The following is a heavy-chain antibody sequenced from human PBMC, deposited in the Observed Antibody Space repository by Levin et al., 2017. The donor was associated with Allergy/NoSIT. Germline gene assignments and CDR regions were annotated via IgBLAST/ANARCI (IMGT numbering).Heavy chain of an antibody. D-gene: IGHD3-16*01. J-gene: IGHJ3*01. CDR1: GFSFSAYW. V-gene: IGHV3-74*01. CDR2: ISNDGSVT. CDR3: VKDDYASN. Sequence: PGGSLRLSCAASGFSFSAYWMHWVRQAPGKGLVWVSRISNDGSVTSYADSVKGRFTISRDNAKNTLYLQMNSLREEDTALYYCVKDDYASNWGQRTMVTVSS.